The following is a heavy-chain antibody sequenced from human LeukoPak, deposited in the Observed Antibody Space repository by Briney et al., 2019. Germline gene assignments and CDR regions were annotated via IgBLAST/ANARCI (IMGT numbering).Heavy chain of an antibody. CDR3: AKEEKQQLDHWSYYYYYYMDV. CDR2: ISGSGRGGGT. CDR1: GFTFDDYT. Sequence: PGGSLRLSCAASGFTFDDYTMHWVRQAPGKGLEWVSSISGSGRGGGTNYADSVRGRFTISRDNSKNTLYLQMNSLRAEDTAVYYCAKEEKQQLDHWSYYYYYYMDVWGKGTTVTISS. V-gene: IGHV3-23*01. D-gene: IGHD6-13*01. J-gene: IGHJ6*03.